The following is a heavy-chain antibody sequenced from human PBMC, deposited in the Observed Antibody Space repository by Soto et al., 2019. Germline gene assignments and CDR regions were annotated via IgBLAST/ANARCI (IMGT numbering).Heavy chain of an antibody. CDR1: GGSISSSSYY. J-gene: IGHJ5*02. V-gene: IGHV4-39*02. Sequence: PSETLSLTCTVSGGSISSSSYYWGWIRQPPGKGLEWIGSIYYSGSTYYNPSLKSRVTISVDTSKNQFSLKLSSVTAADTAVYYCARDSFGDANWFDPWGQGTLVTVSS. CDR2: IYYSGST. D-gene: IGHD2-21*02. CDR3: ARDSFGDANWFDP.